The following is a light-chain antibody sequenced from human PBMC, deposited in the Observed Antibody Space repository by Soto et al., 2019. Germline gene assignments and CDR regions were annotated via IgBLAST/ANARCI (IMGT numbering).Light chain of an antibody. Sequence: EIVMTQSPATLSVSPGEGATLSCRASQSVSANLAWYQQKPGQPPRLLIYGTSTRATGIPARFSGSGSGTELTLTISSLQSEDFAVYYCQQYNNWPPLTFGGGTKVEIK. CDR1: QSVSAN. J-gene: IGKJ4*01. CDR3: QQYNNWPPLT. V-gene: IGKV3-15*01. CDR2: GTS.